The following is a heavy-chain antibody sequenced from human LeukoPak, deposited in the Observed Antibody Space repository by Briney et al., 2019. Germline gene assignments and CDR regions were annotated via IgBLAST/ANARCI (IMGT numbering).Heavy chain of an antibody. CDR3: ARPSSGYYYEVAFDI. D-gene: IGHD3-22*01. V-gene: IGHV1-2*02. J-gene: IGHJ3*02. CDR1: GYTFTGYY. CDR2: INPNSGGT. Sequence: ASVKVSCKASGYTFTGYYMHWVRQAPGQGLEWMGWINPNSGGTNYAQKFQGRVTMTRDTSISTAYMELSRLRSDDTAVYYCARPSSGYYYEVAFDIWGQGTMVTVSS.